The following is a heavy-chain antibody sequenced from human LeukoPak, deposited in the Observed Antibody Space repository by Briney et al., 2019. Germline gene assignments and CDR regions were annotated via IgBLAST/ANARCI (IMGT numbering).Heavy chain of an antibody. J-gene: IGHJ4*02. D-gene: IGHD6-13*01. CDR3: ARYVSSSSWNFDY. CDR2: LSGSGANT. V-gene: IGHV3-23*01. Sequence: GGSLRLSCAASGFTFSNYAMSWVRQAPGKGPEWVSALSGSGANTYYADTVKGRFTISRDNSKNTLYLQMNSLRDEDTAVYYCARYVSSSSWNFDYWGQGTLVTVSS. CDR1: GFTFSNYA.